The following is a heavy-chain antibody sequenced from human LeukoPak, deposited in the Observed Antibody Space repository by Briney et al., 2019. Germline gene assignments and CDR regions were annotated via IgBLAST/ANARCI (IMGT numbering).Heavy chain of an antibody. J-gene: IGHJ4*02. Sequence: SETLSLTCAVYGGSFSGYYWSWIRQPPGKGLEWIGSIYHSGSTNYNPSLKSRVTISVDTSKNQFSLKLSSVTAADTAVYYCARRGGSHIDYWGQGTLVTVSS. D-gene: IGHD3-10*01. CDR1: GGSFSGYY. CDR3: ARRGGSHIDY. CDR2: IYHSGST. V-gene: IGHV4-34*01.